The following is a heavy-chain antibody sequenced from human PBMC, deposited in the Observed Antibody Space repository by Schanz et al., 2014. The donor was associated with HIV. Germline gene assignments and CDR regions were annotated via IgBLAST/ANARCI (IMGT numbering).Heavy chain of an antibody. CDR2: ISYDGSNK. Sequence: QVQLVESGGGVVQPGRSLRLSCAASGFTFSSYGMHWVRQAPGKGLEWVAVISYDGSNKYYADSVKGRFTISRDNSKNTLYLQMNSLRADDTAVYYCANSGYCTNGICYTRGDGMDVWGQGTTVTVSS. V-gene: IGHV3-30*18. CDR3: ANSGYCTNGICYTRGDGMDV. D-gene: IGHD2-8*01. J-gene: IGHJ6*02. CDR1: GFTFSSYG.